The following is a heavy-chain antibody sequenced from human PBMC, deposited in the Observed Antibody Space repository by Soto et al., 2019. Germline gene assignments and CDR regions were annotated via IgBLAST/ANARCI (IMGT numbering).Heavy chain of an antibody. Sequence: QVQLQESGPGLVKPSGTLSLTCAVSGGSISSSNWWSWVRQPPGKGLEWIGEIYHSGSTNYNPSLKSRVTRSVDKSKNQFSLKLSSVTAADTAVYYCARVLGYSSSWYVPFDYWGQGTLVTVSS. CDR2: IYHSGST. J-gene: IGHJ4*02. CDR1: GGSISSSNW. D-gene: IGHD6-13*01. V-gene: IGHV4-4*02. CDR3: ARVLGYSSSWYVPFDY.